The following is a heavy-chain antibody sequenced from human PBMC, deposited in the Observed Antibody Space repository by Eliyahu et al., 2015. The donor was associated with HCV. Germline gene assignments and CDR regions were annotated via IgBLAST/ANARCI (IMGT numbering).Heavy chain of an antibody. CDR3: ARGGPGVLGVTGTDFDY. J-gene: IGHJ4*02. V-gene: IGHV3-7*01. Sequence: DVQLVESGGGLVQPGGSLRLSCAVSGFTLSDYWMSWVRQSPGKGLGWVANIKEDGSEKYYLDSLKGRFTISRDNAKNSLFLQMNSLRGEDAAVYYCARGGPGVLGVTGTDFDYWGQGTLVSVSS. D-gene: IGHD1-7*01. CDR1: GFTLSDYW. CDR2: IKEDGSEK.